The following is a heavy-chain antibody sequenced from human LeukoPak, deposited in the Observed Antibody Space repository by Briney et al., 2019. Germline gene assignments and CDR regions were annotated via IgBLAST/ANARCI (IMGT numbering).Heavy chain of an antibody. D-gene: IGHD3-22*01. CDR2: IYYRGSA. J-gene: IGHJ4*02. CDR3: VRQWMRDSGAYYDFHH. V-gene: IGHV4-39*01. Sequence: SETLSLTCTVSGGSISSSNYYWGWIRQPPGKGLEWIRTIYYRGSAYYNPSLKSRVTISVDTSKNQFSLKLSSVTAADTAVYYCVRQWMRDSGAYYDFHHWGQGTLVTVST. CDR1: GGSISSSNYY.